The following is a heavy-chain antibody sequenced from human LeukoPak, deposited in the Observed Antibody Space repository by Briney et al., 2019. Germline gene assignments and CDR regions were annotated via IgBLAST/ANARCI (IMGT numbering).Heavy chain of an antibody. CDR2: IGTAGDT. V-gene: IGHV3-13*01. CDR3: AREGPTRTSDY. CDR1: GFTFSSYD. J-gene: IGHJ4*02. Sequence: GGSLRLSCAASGFTFSSYDMHWVRQATGKGLEWVSAIGTAGDTYYPGSVKGRFTISRENAKNSLYLQMNSLRAGDTAVYYCAREGPTRTSDYWGQGTLVTVSS. D-gene: IGHD1-1*01.